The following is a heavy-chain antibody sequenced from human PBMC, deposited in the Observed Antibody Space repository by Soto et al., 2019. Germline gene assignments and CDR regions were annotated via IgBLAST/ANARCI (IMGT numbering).Heavy chain of an antibody. CDR2: ISWNSGSI. D-gene: IGHD6-13*01. J-gene: IGHJ6*02. Sequence: PGGSLRLSCAASGFTFDDYAMHWVRQAPGKGLEWVSGISWNSGSIGYADSVKGRFTISRDNAKNSLYLQMNSLRAEDTALYYCAKSIAAAGSYYYGMDVWGQGTTVTVYS. CDR3: AKSIAAAGSYYYGMDV. CDR1: GFTFDDYA. V-gene: IGHV3-9*01.